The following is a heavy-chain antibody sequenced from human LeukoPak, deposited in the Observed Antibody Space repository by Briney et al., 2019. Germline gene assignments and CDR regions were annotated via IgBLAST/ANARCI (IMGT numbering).Heavy chain of an antibody. CDR1: GYTFTSYY. CDR2: INPDSGGT. V-gene: IGHV1-2*02. Sequence: ASVKVSCKASGYTFTSYYMHWVRQAPGQGLEWMGWINPDSGGTNYAQKFQGRVTMTRDTSITTAYMELSRLRSDDTAVYYCARVNDYGSGSWGDYWGQGTLVTVSS. CDR3: ARVNDYGSGSWGDY. J-gene: IGHJ4*02. D-gene: IGHD3-10*01.